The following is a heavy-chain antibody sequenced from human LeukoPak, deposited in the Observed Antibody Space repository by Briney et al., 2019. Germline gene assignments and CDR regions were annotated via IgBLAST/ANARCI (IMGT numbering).Heavy chain of an antibody. V-gene: IGHV4-4*07. J-gene: IGHJ4*02. D-gene: IGHD3-22*01. CDR2: IYTSGTT. Sequence: SEALSLTCTVSGGSISSYYWSWIRQPAGKGLEWIGRIYTSGTTNYNPSLKSRVTMSVDTSKNQFSLKMRSVTAADTAVYYCARANYDGSDYWGQGTLVTVSS. CDR3: ARANYDGSDY. CDR1: GGSISSYY.